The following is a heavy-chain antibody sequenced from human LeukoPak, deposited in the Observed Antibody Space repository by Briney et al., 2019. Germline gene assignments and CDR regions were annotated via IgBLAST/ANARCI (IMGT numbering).Heavy chain of an antibody. D-gene: IGHD6-13*01. CDR1: GYPFTNYD. Sequence: ASVKVSCKASGYPFTNYDINWVRQATGQGLEWMGWMNPNSGNTGYAQKFQGRVTFTRDTPITTAYMELSRLRSDDTAVYYCARGGIYSSSWYGFTDAFDIWGQGTMVTVSS. V-gene: IGHV1-8*03. CDR2: MNPNSGNT. CDR3: ARGGIYSSSWYGFTDAFDI. J-gene: IGHJ3*02.